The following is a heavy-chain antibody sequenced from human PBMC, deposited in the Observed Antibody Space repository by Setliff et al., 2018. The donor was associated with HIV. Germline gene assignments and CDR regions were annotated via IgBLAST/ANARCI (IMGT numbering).Heavy chain of an antibody. V-gene: IGHV1-24*01. Sequence: ASVKVSCKVSGYTLTELSRHWVRQAPGKGLEWMGGLDPKDGKTMYAQKFQGRVTISKDTSKNQVVLTMTNMDPVDTATYYCARMGGGLRPYFDYWGQGTLVTVSS. CDR2: LDPKDGKT. J-gene: IGHJ4*02. CDR1: GYTLTELS. CDR3: ARMGGGLRPYFDY. D-gene: IGHD5-12*01.